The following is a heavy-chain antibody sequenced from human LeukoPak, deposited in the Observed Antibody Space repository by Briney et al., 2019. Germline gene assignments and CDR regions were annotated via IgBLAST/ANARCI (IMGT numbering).Heavy chain of an antibody. CDR2: IRSKIDGGAT. CDR1: GFNVNNAW. D-gene: IGHD2-21*01. Sequence: AGGSLRLSCAVSGFNVNNAWMSWVRQAPGKGLEWVGRIRSKIDGGATDYAAPVKGRFTISRDDSKNTLYLQINSLKIEDTAMYYCYTSITDYWGQGTLVTVSS. V-gene: IGHV3-15*07. CDR3: YTSITDY. J-gene: IGHJ4*02.